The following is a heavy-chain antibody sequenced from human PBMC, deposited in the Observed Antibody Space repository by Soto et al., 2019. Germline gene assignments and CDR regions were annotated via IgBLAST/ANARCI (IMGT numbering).Heavy chain of an antibody. CDR3: AKDGTAAGIHYYGMDV. CDR2: IDRSGAST. D-gene: IGHD6-13*01. Sequence: GWCLGLSCAASGFTFSGYGMSWVRQSPGRGLEWVSTIDRSGASTFYGDSVKGRFTISRDNAKSTVSLQMNSLRAEDTGVYYCAKDGTAAGIHYYGMDVWGQGTTVTVSS. CDR1: GFTFSGYG. V-gene: IGHV3-23*01. J-gene: IGHJ6*02.